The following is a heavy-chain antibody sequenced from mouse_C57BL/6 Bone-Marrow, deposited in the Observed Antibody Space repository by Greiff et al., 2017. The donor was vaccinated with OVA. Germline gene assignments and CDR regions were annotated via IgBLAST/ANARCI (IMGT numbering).Heavy chain of an antibody. J-gene: IGHJ1*03. CDR1: GFSFNTYA. V-gene: IGHV10-1*01. CDR2: IRSKSNNYAT. D-gene: IGHD2-14*01. CDR3: VRLGYDEGNWYFDV. Sequence: EVQVVESGGGLVQPKGSLKLSCAASGFSFNTYAMNWVRQAPGKGLEWVARIRSKSNNYATYYADSVKDRFTISRDDSESMLYLQMNNLKTEDTAMYYCVRLGYDEGNWYFDVWGTGTTVTVSS.